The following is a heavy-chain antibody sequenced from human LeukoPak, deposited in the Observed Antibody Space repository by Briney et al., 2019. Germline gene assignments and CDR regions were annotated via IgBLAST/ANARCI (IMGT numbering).Heavy chain of an antibody. J-gene: IGHJ4*02. D-gene: IGHD1-26*01. Sequence: SETLSLTCAVSGGSFSGYYWSWIRQPPGNGLEWIGGINHSGSTNYNPSLRTRVTISVDTSKNQCSLKLSSLTAADTAVYYCARLVGDSAGYGGQGTLVSVSS. CDR2: INHSGST. CDR3: ARLVGDSAGY. V-gene: IGHV4-34*01. CDR1: GGSFSGYY.